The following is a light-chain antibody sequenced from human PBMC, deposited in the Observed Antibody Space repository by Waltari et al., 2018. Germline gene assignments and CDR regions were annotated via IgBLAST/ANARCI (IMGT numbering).Light chain of an antibody. CDR1: QSLSSW. J-gene: IGKJ1*01. CDR2: DAS. Sequence: DIQMTQSPSTLSASVGDRVTLTCRASQSLSSWLAWYQQKPGKAPKLLIYDASSLESGVPTRFSGSGSGTEFTLTISSLQPDDFATYYCQQYKSYLWTFGQGTKVEI. CDR3: QQYKSYLWT. V-gene: IGKV1-5*01.